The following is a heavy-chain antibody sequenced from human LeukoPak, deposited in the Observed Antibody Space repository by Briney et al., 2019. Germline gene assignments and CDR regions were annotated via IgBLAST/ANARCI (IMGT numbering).Heavy chain of an antibody. Sequence: QPGGSLRLSCAASGFTFSNYGMNWVRQAPGKGLEWVSAISASGDHTYSADSVKGRFTISRDNSKNTLYMQMDSLRAEDPAVYYCARSGIAVAGTVDYWGQGTLVTVSS. V-gene: IGHV3-23*01. CDR1: GFTFSNYG. CDR2: ISASGDHT. J-gene: IGHJ4*02. D-gene: IGHD6-19*01. CDR3: ARSGIAVAGTVDY.